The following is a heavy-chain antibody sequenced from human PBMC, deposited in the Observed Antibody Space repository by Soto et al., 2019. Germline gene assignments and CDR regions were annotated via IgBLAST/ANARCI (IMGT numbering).Heavy chain of an antibody. CDR2: IYYSGST. D-gene: IGHD2-2*01. Sequence: SETLSLTCTVSGDSVSSDGYYWSWIRQHPGKGLEWIGDIYYSGSTTYNPSLKSRVTISVDTSKNQFSLKLSSVTAADTAVYYCATLTTTYCSSTSCPFDPWGQGTLVTVSS. CDR3: ATLTTTYCSSTSCPFDP. V-gene: IGHV4-61*08. J-gene: IGHJ5*02. CDR1: GDSVSSDGYY.